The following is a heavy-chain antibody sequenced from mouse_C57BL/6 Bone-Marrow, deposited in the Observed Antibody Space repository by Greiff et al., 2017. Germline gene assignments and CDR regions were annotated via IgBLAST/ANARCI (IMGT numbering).Heavy chain of an antibody. Sequence: VQLQQSGPELVKPGASVKLSCKASGYTFTSYDINWVKQRPGQGLEWIGWIYPRDGSTKYNEKFKGKATLTVDTSSSTAYMELHSLTSEDSAVYFCAIDYGSSYWYFDVWGTGTTLTVSS. CDR3: AIDYGSSYWYFDV. J-gene: IGHJ1*03. V-gene: IGHV1-85*01. CDR2: IYPRDGST. CDR1: GYTFTSYD. D-gene: IGHD1-1*01.